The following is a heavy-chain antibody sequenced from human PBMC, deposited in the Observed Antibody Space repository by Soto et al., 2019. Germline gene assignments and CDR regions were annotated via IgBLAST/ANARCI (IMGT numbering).Heavy chain of an antibody. CDR1: GGSFSGYY. V-gene: IGHV4-34*01. Sequence: SETLSPTGAVYGGSFSGYYWSWIRKPPGKGLEWIGEINPSGDTNYNPSLKSRVTISVDTSKNQFSLQLSSVTAADTAVYYCARGYSSGWYFYWGQGTLVTVSS. J-gene: IGHJ4*02. D-gene: IGHD6-19*01. CDR2: INPSGDT. CDR3: ARGYSSGWYFY.